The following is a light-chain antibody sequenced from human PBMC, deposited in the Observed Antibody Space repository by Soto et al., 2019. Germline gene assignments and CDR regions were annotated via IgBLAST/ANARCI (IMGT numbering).Light chain of an antibody. V-gene: IGKV1-39*01. Sequence: DIRMTQSPSSLSASVGDRVNITCRASRSISTFLTWYQHKPGTAPKLLIYDASRLQSGVPSRFSGSASGTDFTLTIGSLRPEDVATYYCQQSDSIPTFGGGTKVEI. CDR3: QQSDSIPT. J-gene: IGKJ4*01. CDR2: DAS. CDR1: RSISTF.